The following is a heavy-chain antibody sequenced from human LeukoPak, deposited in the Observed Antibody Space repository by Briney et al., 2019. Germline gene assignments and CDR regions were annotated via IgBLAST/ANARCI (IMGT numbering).Heavy chain of an antibody. J-gene: IGHJ4*02. D-gene: IGHD4-23*01. V-gene: IGHV4-39*07. CDR1: GGSISSSSYY. CDR3: ARVKAVVTRWVFDY. CDR2: IFYTGNT. Sequence: PSETLSLTCSVSGGSISSSSYYWGWIRQPPGKGLQWIGSIFYTGNTYYKPSLKSRVTISVDTSKNQFSLKLTSMTAADTAVYYCARVKAVVTRWVFDYWGQGTLVTVSS.